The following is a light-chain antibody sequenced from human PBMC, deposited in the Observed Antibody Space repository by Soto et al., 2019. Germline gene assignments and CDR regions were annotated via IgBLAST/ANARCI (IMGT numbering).Light chain of an antibody. CDR2: DAS. CDR1: QNINNY. CDR3: QQYNSYGT. Sequence: DIQMTQSPSSLSASVGDRVTITCQASQNINNYLNWYQQKPGRAPKLLIYDASNLEAGVPSRFSGSGSGTEFTLTISSLQPDDFATYYCQQYNSYGTFGQGTKVDIK. V-gene: IGKV1-33*01. J-gene: IGKJ1*01.